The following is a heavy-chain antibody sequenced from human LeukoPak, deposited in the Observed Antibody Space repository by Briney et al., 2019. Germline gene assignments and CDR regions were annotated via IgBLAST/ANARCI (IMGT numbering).Heavy chain of an antibody. CDR3: ARDTSNFWSGFRYYYYGMDV. CDR2: ISAYNGNT. D-gene: IGHD3-3*01. CDR1: GYTFTNYG. J-gene: IGHJ6*02. Sequence: ASVKVSCKASGYTFTNYGISWVRQAPGQGLEWMGWISAYNGNTNYAQKLQGRVTMTTDTSTGTAYMELRSLRSDDTAGYYCARDTSNFWSGFRYYYYGMDVWGQGTTVTVSS. V-gene: IGHV1-18*01.